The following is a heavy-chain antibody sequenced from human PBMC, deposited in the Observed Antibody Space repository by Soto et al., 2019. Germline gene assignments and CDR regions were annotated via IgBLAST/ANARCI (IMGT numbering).Heavy chain of an antibody. CDR1: GFTFSSYA. CDR2: ISGSGGST. Sequence: GGSLRLSCAASGFTFSSYAMSWVRQAPGKGLEWVSAISGSGGSTYYADSVKGRFTISRDNSKNTLYLQMNSLRAEDTAVYYCAKDRLGSAWAHSRRGTLDAFDIWGQGKMVTVPS. V-gene: IGHV3-23*01. J-gene: IGHJ3*02. CDR3: AKDRLGSAWAHSRRGTLDAFDI. D-gene: IGHD1-1*01.